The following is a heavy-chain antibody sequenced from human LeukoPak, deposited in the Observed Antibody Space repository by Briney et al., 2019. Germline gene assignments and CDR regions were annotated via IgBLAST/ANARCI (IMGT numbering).Heavy chain of an antibody. CDR3: ARYCSGGSCYPGTNWFDP. D-gene: IGHD2-15*01. J-gene: IGHJ5*02. V-gene: IGHV4-31*03. Sequence: ASETLSLTCTVSGRSISSGGYYWSWIRQFPGKGLEWFGYIYYSGYTHYNPSLKSRVSLSVDTSKNHFSLKLSSVTAADTAVYYCARYCSGGSCYPGTNWFDPWGQGTLVTVSS. CDR2: IYYSGYT. CDR1: GRSISSGGYY.